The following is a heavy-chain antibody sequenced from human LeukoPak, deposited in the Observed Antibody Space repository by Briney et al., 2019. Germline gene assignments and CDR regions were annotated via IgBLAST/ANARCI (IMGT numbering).Heavy chain of an antibody. CDR3: ARDSMHSAYGDEY. Sequence: SETLSLTCTVSGGSINSYYWSWIRQPAGKGLEWIGRIYTSGITNYNPSLKSRVTMSVDTSENQFSLKLNSVTAADTAAYYCARDSMHSAYGDEYWGQGTLVTVSS. J-gene: IGHJ4*02. D-gene: IGHD1-26*01. V-gene: IGHV4-4*07. CDR2: IYTSGIT. CDR1: GGSINSYY.